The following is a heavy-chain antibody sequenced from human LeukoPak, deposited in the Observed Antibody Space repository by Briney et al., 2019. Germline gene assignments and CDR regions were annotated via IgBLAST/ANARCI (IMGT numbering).Heavy chain of an antibody. Sequence: PSETLSLTCTVSGGSISSGSYYWSWIRQPAGKGLEWIGRIYTSGSTNYNPSLKSRVTISVDTSKNQFSLKLSSVTAADTAVYYCARGRFGCSSTSCYMVVGYFDYWGQGTLVTVSS. D-gene: IGHD2-2*02. CDR1: GGSISSGSYY. J-gene: IGHJ4*02. CDR3: ARGRFGCSSTSCYMVVGYFDY. V-gene: IGHV4-61*02. CDR2: IYTSGST.